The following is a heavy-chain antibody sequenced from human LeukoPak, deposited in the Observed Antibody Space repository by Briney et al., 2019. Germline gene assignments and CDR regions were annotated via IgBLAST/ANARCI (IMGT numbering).Heavy chain of an antibody. CDR2: ISSSSSYI. CDR1: GFTFSSYS. Sequence: PGGSLSLSCAASGFTFSSYSVNWVRQAPGKGLEWVSSISSSSSYIYYADSVKGRFTISRDNAKNSLYLQMNSLRAEDTAVYYCARGPFGPLDYWGSGNLVTVSS. D-gene: IGHD3/OR15-3a*01. CDR3: ARGPFGPLDY. J-gene: IGHJ4*02. V-gene: IGHV3-21*01.